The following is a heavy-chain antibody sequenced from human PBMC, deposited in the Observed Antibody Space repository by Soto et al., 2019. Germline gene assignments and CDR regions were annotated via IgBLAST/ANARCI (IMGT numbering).Heavy chain of an antibody. CDR2: IYYSGST. CDR3: ATKIIEARPQAYYYYYYMDV. Sequence: SETLSLTCTVSGGSISSSSYYWGWIRQPPGKGLEWIGSIYYSGSTYYNPSLKSRVTISVDTSKNQFSLKLSSVTAADTAVYYCATKIIEARPQAYYYYYYMDVWGKGTTVTVSS. V-gene: IGHV4-39*01. D-gene: IGHD6-6*01. CDR1: GGSISSSSYY. J-gene: IGHJ6*03.